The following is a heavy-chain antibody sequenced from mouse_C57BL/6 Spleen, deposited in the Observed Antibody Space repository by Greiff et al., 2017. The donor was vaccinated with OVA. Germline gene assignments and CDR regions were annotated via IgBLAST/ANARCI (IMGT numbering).Heavy chain of an antibody. D-gene: IGHD2-4*01. CDR3: ARVDDYPYYFDY. J-gene: IGHJ2*01. V-gene: IGHV3-6*01. Sequence: ESGPGLVKPSQSLSLTCSVTGYSITSGYYWNWIRQFPGNKLEWMGYISYDGSNNYNPSLKNRISITRDTSKNQFFLKLNSVTTEDTATYYCARVDDYPYYFDYWGQGTTLTVSS. CDR2: ISYDGSN. CDR1: GYSITSGYY.